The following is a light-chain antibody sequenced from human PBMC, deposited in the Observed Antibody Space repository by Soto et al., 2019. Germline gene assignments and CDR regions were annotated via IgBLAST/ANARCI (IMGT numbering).Light chain of an antibody. CDR2: AAT. J-gene: IGKJ4*01. V-gene: IGKV1-39*01. CDR3: QQSYSTPLT. Sequence: DIQMTQSPSSLSASVGDRVTITSRASQTISRYLNWYQQKPGKAPKLLISAATNLQSGVPSRFSGSGSGTDFTLTISSLQPEDFATYHCQQSYSTPLTFGGGTKVEIK. CDR1: QTISRY.